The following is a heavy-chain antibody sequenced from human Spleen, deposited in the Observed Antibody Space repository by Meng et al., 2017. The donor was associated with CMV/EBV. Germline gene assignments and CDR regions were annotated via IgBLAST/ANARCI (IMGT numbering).Heavy chain of an antibody. Sequence: TFDKYYFHWVRQAPGQGLGWMGSISPATGTTTYAQRFQGRLTMTRDTSTATVYMEMRSLRSEDTAVYYCGRDYDFWSDFPGYWGQGTLVTVSS. CDR2: ISPATGTT. D-gene: IGHD3-3*01. V-gene: IGHV1-46*02. J-gene: IGHJ4*02. CDR3: GRDYDFWSDFPGY. CDR1: TFDKYY.